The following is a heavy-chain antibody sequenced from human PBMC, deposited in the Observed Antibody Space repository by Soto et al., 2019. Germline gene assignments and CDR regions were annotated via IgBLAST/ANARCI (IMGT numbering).Heavy chain of an antibody. CDR2: IYYSGVT. CDR3: ARDLRGRGSGRFDP. D-gene: IGHD3-10*01. Sequence: TWIRQHPGKGLEWIGYIYYSGVTYYNPSLKSRVTISVDTSKNQFSLKLSSVTAADTAMYYCARDLRGRGSGRFDPWGQGTLVTVSS. V-gene: IGHV4-31*02. J-gene: IGHJ5*02.